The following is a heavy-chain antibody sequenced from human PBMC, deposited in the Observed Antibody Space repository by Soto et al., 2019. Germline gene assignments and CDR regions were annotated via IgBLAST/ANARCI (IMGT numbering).Heavy chain of an antibody. Sequence: SETLSLTCAVSGGSITSANWWTWVRQPPGGGLEWIGEISHSGITNYKASLKSRVTMSVDKTKNDVSLKLTSVTAADTAVYYCARVLRGWFDPSDQRPPVTVSS. V-gene: IGHV4-4*02. J-gene: IGHJ5*02. CDR2: ISHSGIT. CDR3: ARVLRGWFDP. CDR1: GGSITSANW.